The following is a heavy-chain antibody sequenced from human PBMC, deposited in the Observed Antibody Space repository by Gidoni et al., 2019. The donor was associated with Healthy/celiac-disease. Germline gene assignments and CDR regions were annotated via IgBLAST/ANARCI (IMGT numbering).Heavy chain of an antibody. J-gene: IGHJ6*03. Sequence: QVQLVESGGGVVQPGRSLRLSCAASGFTFSSYGMHWVRQAPGKGLEWVAVIWYDGSNKYYADSVKGRFTISRDNSKNTLYLQMNSLRAEDTAVYYCARNPKYCSSTSCYSSQGAPPLYYYMDVWGKGTTVTVSS. CDR1: GFTFSSYG. D-gene: IGHD2-2*01. CDR2: IWYDGSNK. V-gene: IGHV3-33*01. CDR3: ARNPKYCSSTSCYSSQGAPPLYYYMDV.